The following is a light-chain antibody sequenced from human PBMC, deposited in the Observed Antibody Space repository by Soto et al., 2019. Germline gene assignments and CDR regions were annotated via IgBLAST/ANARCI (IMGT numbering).Light chain of an antibody. CDR2: GAS. CDR3: QQYMSSVT. Sequence: EIVLTQSPGSLSLSPGQRATLSCRASQSVDSTFFSWYQKKPGQAPRLLIYGASKKDTGVPDRFSGSGSGTDFTITISRLEHEDVAVYYCQQYMSSVTFGRGTKVEI. J-gene: IGKJ1*01. V-gene: IGKV3-20*01. CDR1: QSVDSTF.